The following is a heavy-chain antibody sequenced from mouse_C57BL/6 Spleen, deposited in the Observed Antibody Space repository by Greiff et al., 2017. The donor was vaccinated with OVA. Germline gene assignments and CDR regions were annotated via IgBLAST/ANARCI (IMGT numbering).Heavy chain of an antibody. D-gene: IGHD3-2*02. V-gene: IGHV1-63*01. Sequence: QVQLQQSGAELVRPGTSVKMSCKASGYTFTNYWIGWAKQRPGHGLEWIGDIYPGGGYTNYNEKFKGKATLTADKSSSTAYMQFSSLTSEDSAICYCASSDGSGLSCDYWGEDATLTVSS. CDR1: GYTFTNYW. J-gene: IGHJ2*01. CDR2: IYPGGGYT. CDR3: ASSDGSGLSCDY.